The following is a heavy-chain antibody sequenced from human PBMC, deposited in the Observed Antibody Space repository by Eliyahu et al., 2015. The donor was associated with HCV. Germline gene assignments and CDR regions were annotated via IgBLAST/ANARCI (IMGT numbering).Heavy chain of an antibody. J-gene: IGHJ6*02. CDR2: ISWNSGNT. CDR1: GFKFDDHA. D-gene: IGHD1-20*01. V-gene: IGHV3-9*01. CDR3: ARDMASITGIDWYYHYGMDV. Sequence: EVQLVESGGGLVQPGRSLRPSCAASGFKFDDHAMHWVRQAPGKGLEWVSGISWNSGNTGYADSVKGRFTISRDNAKNSLYLQMNSLRAEDTALYYCARDMASITGIDWYYHYGMDVWGQGTTVTVSS.